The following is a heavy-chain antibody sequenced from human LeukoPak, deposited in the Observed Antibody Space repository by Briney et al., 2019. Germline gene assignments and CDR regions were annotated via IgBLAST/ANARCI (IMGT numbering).Heavy chain of an antibody. V-gene: IGHV3-30-3*01. CDR1: GFTFSSYA. CDR3: AKEGHVAVAGVDFDY. Sequence: GRSLRLSCAASGFTFSSYAMHWVRQAPGKGLEWVAVISYDGSNKYYADSVKGRFTISRDNSKNTLYLQMNSLRAEDTAVYYCAKEGHVAVAGVDFDYWGQGTLVTVSS. CDR2: ISYDGSNK. J-gene: IGHJ4*02. D-gene: IGHD6-19*01.